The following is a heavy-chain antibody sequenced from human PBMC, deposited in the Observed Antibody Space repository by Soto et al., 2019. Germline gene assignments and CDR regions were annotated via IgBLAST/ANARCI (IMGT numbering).Heavy chain of an antibody. Sequence: QVQLVQSGAEVRKPGSSVKVSCEASGGTFSGHAISWVRQAPGQGPEWMGGLIPLFGTTQHALRFQGGPTITADKSTTTAYIDLASLRFEHTAIYYCARGPNWGYRFDAWGQGTLVTVSS. CDR3: ARGPNWGYRFDA. D-gene: IGHD7-27*01. V-gene: IGHV1-69*06. J-gene: IGHJ4*02. CDR2: LIPLFGTT. CDR1: GGTFSGHA.